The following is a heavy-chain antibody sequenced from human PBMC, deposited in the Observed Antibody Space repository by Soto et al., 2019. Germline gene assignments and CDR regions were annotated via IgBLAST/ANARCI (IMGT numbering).Heavy chain of an antibody. CDR1: GFTVSSDY. V-gene: IGHV3-66*01. Sequence: ESGGGLVQPGGSLRLSCAASGFTVSSDYMSWVRQASGKGLEWVSVIYSGGSTYYADSVKGRFTISRDNSKNTLYLQMNSLRAEDTAVYYCARDPGDRNGVSVWGQGTTVTVSS. J-gene: IGHJ6*02. CDR2: IYSGGST. D-gene: IGHD1-26*01. CDR3: ARDPGDRNGVSV.